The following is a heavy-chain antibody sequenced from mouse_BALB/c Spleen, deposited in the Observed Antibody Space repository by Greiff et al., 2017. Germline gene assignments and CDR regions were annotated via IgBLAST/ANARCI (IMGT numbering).Heavy chain of an antibody. CDR2: ISNLAYSI. CDR3: ARWLLRYFDV. V-gene: IGHV5-15*02. D-gene: IGHD2-3*01. CDR1: GFTFSDYG. J-gene: IGHJ1*01. Sequence: EVKLVESGGGLVQPGGSRKLSCAASGFTFSDYGMAWVRQAPGKGPEWVAFISNLAYSIYYEDTVTGRFTISRENAKNTLYLEMSSLRSEDTAMYYCARWLLRYFDVWGAGTTVTVSS.